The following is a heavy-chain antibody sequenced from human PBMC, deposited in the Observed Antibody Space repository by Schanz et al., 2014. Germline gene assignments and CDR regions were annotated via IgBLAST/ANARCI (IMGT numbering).Heavy chain of an antibody. V-gene: IGHV4-34*11. J-gene: IGHJ6*03. CDR1: GGSFSGYY. Sequence: QVQLQQWGAGLLKPSETLSLTCAVDGGSFSGYYWSWIRQPPGKGLEWIGYIYYSGDTNYNPSLKSRVTISVDASKNQFSLNLISVTAADTAVDYCARQGIGYQHGRYYYYMDVWGRGTTVTVSS. CDR2: IYYSGDT. CDR3: ARQGIGYQHGRYYYYMDV. D-gene: IGHD2-2*01.